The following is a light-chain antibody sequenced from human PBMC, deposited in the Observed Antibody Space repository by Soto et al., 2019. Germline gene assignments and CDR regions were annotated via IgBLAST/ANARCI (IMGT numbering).Light chain of an antibody. V-gene: IGKV1-5*03. CDR1: QSISAW. J-gene: IGKJ1*01. CDR2: KPS. CDR3: QQYNDYSWP. Sequence: DIRITQSPSTLSASVGDSVSINCRASQSISAWLAWYQQKAGKALRLLNYKPSTLEIGVPSRFSGSGSGTEFTLTISSLQPDDGAIYYCQQYNDYSWPVGQGTMVDIK.